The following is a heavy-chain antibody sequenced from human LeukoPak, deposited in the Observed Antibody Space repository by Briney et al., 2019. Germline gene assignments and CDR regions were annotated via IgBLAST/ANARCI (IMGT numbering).Heavy chain of an antibody. CDR3: ARGEDGERGYRNDY. D-gene: IGHD5-18*01. V-gene: IGHV4-39*07. Sequence: SETLSLTCTVSGGSISNNYYYWGWIRQPPGKGLGWIGSIYYRGNTYYNPALQSRVTISVYTSKNQFSLKLSSVTAADTAVYYCARGEDGERGYRNDYWGQGTLVTVSS. J-gene: IGHJ4*02. CDR1: GGSISNNYYY. CDR2: IYYRGNT.